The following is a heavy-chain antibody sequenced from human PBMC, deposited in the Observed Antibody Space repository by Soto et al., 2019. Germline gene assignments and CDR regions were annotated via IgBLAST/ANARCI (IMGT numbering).Heavy chain of an antibody. J-gene: IGHJ5*02. V-gene: IGHV3-53*01. CDR2: IYSAGHT. Sequence: EVQLVESGGGLIQPGGSLRLSCAASGFTISSTYMSWVRQAPGKGLEWVSVIYSAGHTYYADSVKGRFTISRDNSESTLYLQMNSLRAEDTAVYYCVKEGPRFTLWSWGPGTLVTVS. CDR1: GFTISSTY. D-gene: IGHD3-16*01. CDR3: VKEGPRFTLWS.